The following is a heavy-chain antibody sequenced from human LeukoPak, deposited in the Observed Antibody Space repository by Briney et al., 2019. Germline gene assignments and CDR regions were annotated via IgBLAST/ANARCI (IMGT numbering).Heavy chain of an antibody. CDR1: GGTFSSYA. Sequence: GASVKVSCKASGGTFSSYAISWVRQAPGQGLEWMGRIIPILGIANYAQKFQGRVTITADKSTSTAYMELSSLRSEDTAVYYCARDPYSGWYDGGYFDYWGQGTLVTVSS. J-gene: IGHJ4*02. D-gene: IGHD6-19*01. CDR2: IIPILGIA. CDR3: ARDPYSGWYDGGYFDY. V-gene: IGHV1-69*04.